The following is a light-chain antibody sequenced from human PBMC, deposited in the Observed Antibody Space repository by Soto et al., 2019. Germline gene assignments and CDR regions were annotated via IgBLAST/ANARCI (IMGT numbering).Light chain of an antibody. CDR3: QQSDDLPT. V-gene: IGKV1-33*01. Sequence: TQAPLSLSVTPGGPASISCRSSQDINNYVNLYQQKAGTAPNLLIYDASTLKPGVPSRFSGSGSGTDFTFTISSLQPEDFATYFCQQSDDLPTFGQGTRLEI. J-gene: IGKJ5*01. CDR2: DAS. CDR1: QDINNY.